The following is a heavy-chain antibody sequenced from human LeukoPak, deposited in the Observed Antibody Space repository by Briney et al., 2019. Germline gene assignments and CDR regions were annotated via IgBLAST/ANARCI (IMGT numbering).Heavy chain of an antibody. CDR2: IKEDGSET. D-gene: IGHD1-14*01. CDR3: ARDSFETDIDY. CDR1: GISFYNYW. Sequence: PGGSLRLSCAASGISFYNYWMHWVRQAPGKGLEWVANIKEDGSETYYVDSLKGRFTISRDNVKNSLYLQINSLRADDSAVYYCARDSFETDIDYWGQGTLVTVSS. J-gene: IGHJ4*02. V-gene: IGHV3-7*01.